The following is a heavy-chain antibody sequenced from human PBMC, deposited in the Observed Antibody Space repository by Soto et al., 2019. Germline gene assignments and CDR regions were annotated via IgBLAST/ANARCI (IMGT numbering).Heavy chain of an antibody. CDR1: GFTFSSYW. CDR2: IKQDGSEK. V-gene: IGHV3-7*03. J-gene: IGHJ5*02. CDR3: ARVRQWLVRANNWFDR. Sequence: GGSLRLSCAASGFTFSSYWMSWDRQAPGKGLEWGANIKQDGSEKCYVASVKGRFTISRDNAKNSLYLQMNSLRADYTAVYYCARVRQWLVRANNWFDRWGQGTLVTVSS. D-gene: IGHD6-19*01.